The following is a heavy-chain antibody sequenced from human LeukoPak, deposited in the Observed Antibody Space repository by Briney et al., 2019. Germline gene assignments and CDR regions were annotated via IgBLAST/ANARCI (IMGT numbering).Heavy chain of an antibody. Sequence: SVTVSCKASGGTFSSYAISWVRQAPGQGLEWMGGIIPIFGTANYAQKFQGRVTITADESTSTAYMELSSLRSEDTAVYYCAYMDNYGDFVRVSYYYGMDVWGQGTTVTVSS. CDR2: IIPIFGTA. CDR3: AYMDNYGDFVRVSYYYGMDV. J-gene: IGHJ6*02. D-gene: IGHD4-17*01. V-gene: IGHV1-69*13. CDR1: GGTFSSYA.